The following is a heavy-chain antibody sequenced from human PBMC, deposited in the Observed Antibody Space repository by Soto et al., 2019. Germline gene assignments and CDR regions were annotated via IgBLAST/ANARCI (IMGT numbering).Heavy chain of an antibody. D-gene: IGHD1-26*01. Sequence: QVQLVQSGSESMQPGASEKVSCKGSGYNFNSHSINWLRQAPGQGLEWMGWITPNTGNPTYEQDFTGRFVFSVDTSVSTVYLQIFSLKADESAVYYCARDSASGSFDFWGQGTRVTGSS. V-gene: IGHV7-4-1*01. J-gene: IGHJ4*02. CDR2: ITPNTGNP. CDR1: GYNFNSHS. CDR3: ARDSASGSFDF.